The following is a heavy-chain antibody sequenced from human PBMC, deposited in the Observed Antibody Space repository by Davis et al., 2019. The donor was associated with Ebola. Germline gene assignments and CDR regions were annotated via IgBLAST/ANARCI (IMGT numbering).Heavy chain of an antibody. Sequence: PGGSLRLSCAVYGGSFSGYYWSWIRQPPGKGLEWIGEINHSESTNYNPSLKSRVTISVDTSRTQFSLKLSSVTAADTAVYYCAKGIAAAGPGLDYWGQGTLVTVSS. J-gene: IGHJ4*02. V-gene: IGHV4-34*01. D-gene: IGHD6-13*01. CDR2: INHSEST. CDR3: AKGIAAAGPGLDY. CDR1: GGSFSGYY.